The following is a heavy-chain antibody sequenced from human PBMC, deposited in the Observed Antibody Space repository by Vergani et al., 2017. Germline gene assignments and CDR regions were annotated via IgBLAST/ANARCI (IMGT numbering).Heavy chain of an antibody. CDR3: AKDSGLELRSYYYYYMDV. CDR2: IQKDGIDK. J-gene: IGHJ6*03. V-gene: IGHV3-30*02. CDR1: GFPFSTYG. D-gene: IGHD1-7*01. Sequence: VQLVESGGGLVQPGESLRLSCAASGFPFSTYGMHWVRQAPGKGLEWVAFIQKDGIDKFYADSVKGRFTISRDNSKNTLYLQMNSLRAEDTAVYYCAKDSGLELRSYYYYYMDVWGKGTTVTVSS.